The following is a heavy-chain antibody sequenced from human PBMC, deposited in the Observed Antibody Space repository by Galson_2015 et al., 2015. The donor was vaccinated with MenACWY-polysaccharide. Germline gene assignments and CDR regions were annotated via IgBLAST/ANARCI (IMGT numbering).Heavy chain of an antibody. Sequence: ETLSLTCAVSDYSIRSGYFWGWIRQPPGKGLEWIGSIYHSGSTYYNPSLKSRVTISVDTSKNQFSLKLSSVTAADTAVYHCARVEKYSGSYYILHWGQGTLVTVSS. CDR2: IYHSGST. CDR1: DYSIRSGYF. CDR3: ARVEKYSGSYYILH. D-gene: IGHD1-26*01. J-gene: IGHJ4*02. V-gene: IGHV4-38-2*01.